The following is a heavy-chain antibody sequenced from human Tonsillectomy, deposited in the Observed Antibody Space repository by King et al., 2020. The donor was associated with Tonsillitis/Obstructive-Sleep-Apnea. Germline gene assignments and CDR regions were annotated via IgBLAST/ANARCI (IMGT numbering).Heavy chain of an antibody. V-gene: IGHV3-20*04. D-gene: IGHD1-7*01. J-gene: IGHJ5*02. Sequence: VQLVESGGGAVRPGGSLRLSCVASGFRFDDYDMTWVRQVPGKGLEWVSAINWNGDKTVYAESVGGRFTISRDNAKNSLYLQMNSLGAEDTALYYCARRPWNYGPWFDPWGQGTLVTVSS. CDR1: GFRFDDYD. CDR3: ARRPWNYGPWFDP. CDR2: INWNGDKT.